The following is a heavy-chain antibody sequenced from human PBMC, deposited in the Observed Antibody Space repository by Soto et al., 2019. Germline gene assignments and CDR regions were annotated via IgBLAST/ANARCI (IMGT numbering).Heavy chain of an antibody. CDR1: GGSICSSNW. V-gene: IGHV4-4*02. CDR2: IFYSGST. J-gene: IGHJ4*02. CDR3: VHHGGDHYYHDC. Sequence: XTLSLPCAVSGGSICSSNWWRWVLHPPGKTLEWLGEIFYSGSTKYNPSLNSRVTISSDHSKNHPSLRLTSVSAADTAVYYCVHHGGDHYYHDCWRQRTLLTVS. D-gene: IGHD4-17*01.